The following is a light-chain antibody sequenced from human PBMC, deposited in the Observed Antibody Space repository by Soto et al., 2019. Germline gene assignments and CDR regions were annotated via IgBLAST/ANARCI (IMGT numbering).Light chain of an antibody. CDR3: HQYNSWPRGT. Sequence: EVVMTQSPATLSVSPGERATLSCRASQSVNLNLAWYQQKPGQPPRLLLYGASTRATGIPVRFRGSGSGTEFTLTISSLQSEDSAVYYCHQYNSWPRGTFGPGTKVEIK. CDR2: GAS. V-gene: IGKV3-15*01. J-gene: IGKJ3*01. CDR1: QSVNLN.